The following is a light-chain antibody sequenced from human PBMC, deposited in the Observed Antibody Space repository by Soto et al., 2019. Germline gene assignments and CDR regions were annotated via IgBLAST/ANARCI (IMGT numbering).Light chain of an antibody. J-gene: IGKJ1*01. CDR2: GAS. Sequence: EIVLTQSPGTLSLSPGERATLSCRASQTVNNNYLAWYQQKPGQAPRLFIYGASTRATGIPDRFSGSGSGTDFTLTISRLEPEEFAVYYCQQYGDSRTFGQGTKVEIK. CDR1: QTVNNNY. CDR3: QQYGDSRT. V-gene: IGKV3-20*01.